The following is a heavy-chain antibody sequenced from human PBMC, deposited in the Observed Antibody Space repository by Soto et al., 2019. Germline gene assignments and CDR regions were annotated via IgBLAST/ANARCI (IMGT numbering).Heavy chain of an antibody. J-gene: IGHJ4*02. Sequence: PSETLSLTCTVSGGSISSYYWSWIRQPPGKGLEWIGYIYYSGSTNYNPSLKSRVTISVDTSKNQFSLKLSSVTAADTAVYYCARSPIAVAALIDYWGQGTLVTVSS. V-gene: IGHV4-59*01. CDR1: GGSISSYY. D-gene: IGHD6-19*01. CDR2: IYYSGST. CDR3: ARSPIAVAALIDY.